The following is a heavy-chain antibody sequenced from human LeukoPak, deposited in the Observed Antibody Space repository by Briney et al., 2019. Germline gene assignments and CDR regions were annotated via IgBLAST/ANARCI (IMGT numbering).Heavy chain of an antibody. V-gene: IGHV4-39*07. CDR1: GGSISSSSYY. CDR2: IYYSGST. Sequence: SETLSLTCTVSGGSISSSSYYWGWIRQPPGKGLEWIGSIYYSGSTYYNPSLKSRVTISVDTSKNQFSLKLSSVTAADTAVYYCARRRKLLWFGESTGGWFDPWGQGTLVTVSS. J-gene: IGHJ5*02. D-gene: IGHD3-10*01. CDR3: ARRRKLLWFGESTGGWFDP.